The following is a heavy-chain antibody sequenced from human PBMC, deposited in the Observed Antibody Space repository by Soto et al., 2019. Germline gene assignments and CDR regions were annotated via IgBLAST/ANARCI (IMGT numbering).Heavy chain of an antibody. CDR1: GYTFTGYY. CDR2: INPETGGT. D-gene: IGHD2-2*01. Sequence: ASVKVSCKASGYTFTGYYVHWVREAPGQGLDGMGWINPETGGTSDAQKFQGRVTLSRDTSINTAYLELSRLRFDDAAVYFCARERYQVISDGMDVWGQGTTVTVSS. CDR3: ARERYQVISDGMDV. J-gene: IGHJ6*02. V-gene: IGHV1-2*02.